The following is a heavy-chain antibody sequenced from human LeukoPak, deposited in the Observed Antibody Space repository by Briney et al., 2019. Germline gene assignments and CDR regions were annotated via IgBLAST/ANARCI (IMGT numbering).Heavy chain of an antibody. CDR3: ARGPRIVVLRFLEWSGNWFDP. V-gene: IGHV4-34*01. J-gene: IGHJ5*02. D-gene: IGHD3-3*01. Sequence: PSETLSLTCAVYGGSFSGYYWSWIRQPPGKGLEWIGEINHSGSTNYNPSLKSRVTISVDTSKNQFSLKLSAVTAADTAVYYRARGPRIVVLRFLEWSGNWFDPWGQGALVTVSS. CDR2: INHSGST. CDR1: GGSFSGYY.